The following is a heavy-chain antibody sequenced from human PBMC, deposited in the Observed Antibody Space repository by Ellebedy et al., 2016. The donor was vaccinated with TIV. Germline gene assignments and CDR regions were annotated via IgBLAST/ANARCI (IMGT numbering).Heavy chain of an antibody. V-gene: IGHV1-46*01. CDR1: GYTFTSYY. D-gene: IGHD6-13*01. Sequence: AASVKVSCKASGYTFTSYYLHWVRQAPGQRLEWMGIINPSGGSPSYAQTFQGRVTMTRDTSTGTVYMELSSLRSEDTAVYYCARGGQQLVSGYWGQGTLVTVSS. CDR3: ARGGQQLVSGY. CDR2: INPSGGSP. J-gene: IGHJ4*02.